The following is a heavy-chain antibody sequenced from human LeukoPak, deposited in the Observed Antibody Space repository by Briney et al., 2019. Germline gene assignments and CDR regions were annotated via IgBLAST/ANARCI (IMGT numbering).Heavy chain of an antibody. J-gene: IGHJ6*03. Sequence: PSETLSLTCTVSGGSISSYYWSWIRQPAGKGLDWIGRIYSSGSTNYNPSLKSRVTMSVDTSKNQFSLNLSSVTAADTAVYYCARNEYYYYYYMDVWSKGTTVTVSS. V-gene: IGHV4-4*07. D-gene: IGHD1-1*01. CDR1: GGSISSYY. CDR2: IYSSGST. CDR3: ARNEYYYYYYMDV.